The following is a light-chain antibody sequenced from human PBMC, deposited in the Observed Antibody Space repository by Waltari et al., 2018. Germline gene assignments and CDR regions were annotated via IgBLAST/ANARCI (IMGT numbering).Light chain of an antibody. CDR3: QQSYSTPFT. CDR1: QSISTY. CDR2: VAS. J-gene: IGKJ3*01. Sequence: DIQMTQSPSSLSASVGDRVTITCRASQSISTYLNWYQQKPGKAPNLLIYVASSLQSGVPSRFSGSGSGTDFTLTISSLQPEDFATYYCQQSYSTPFTFGPGTKVDMK. V-gene: IGKV1-39*01.